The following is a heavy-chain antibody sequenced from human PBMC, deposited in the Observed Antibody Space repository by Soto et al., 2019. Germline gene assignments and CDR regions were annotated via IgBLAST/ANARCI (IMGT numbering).Heavy chain of an antibody. D-gene: IGHD3-10*01. J-gene: IGHJ6*02. V-gene: IGHV3-15*07. CDR1: GFTFSNAW. CDR2: IKSKTDGGTT. CDR3: TTEGQLENSSGSYYRPLYYYYGMDV. Sequence: GGSLRLSCAASGFTFSNAWMNWVRQAPGKGLEWVGRIKSKTDGGTTDYAAPVKGRFTISRDDSKNTLYLQMNSLKTEDTAVYYCTTEGQLENSSGSYYRPLYYYYGMDVWGQGTTVTVSS.